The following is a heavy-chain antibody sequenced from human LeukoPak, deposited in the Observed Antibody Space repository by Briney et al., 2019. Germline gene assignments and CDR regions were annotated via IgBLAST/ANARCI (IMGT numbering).Heavy chain of an antibody. CDR3: ARDKGTAMKDI. CDR1: GGSISSGGYY. CDR2: IYYSGST. V-gene: IGHV4-31*03. Sequence: SETLSLTCTVSGGSISSGGYYWSWIRQHPGKGLEWIGYIYYSGSTYYNPSLKSRVTISVDTSKIQFSLKLSSVTAADTAVYYCARDKGTAMKDIWGQGTMVTVSS. J-gene: IGHJ3*02. D-gene: IGHD5-18*01.